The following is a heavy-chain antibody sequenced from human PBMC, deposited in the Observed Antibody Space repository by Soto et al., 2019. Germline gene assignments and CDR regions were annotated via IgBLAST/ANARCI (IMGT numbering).Heavy chain of an antibody. CDR2: ISGSGGST. Sequence: GGSLRLSCAASGFNFSSYAMSWVRQAPGKGLEWVSAISGSGGSTYYADSVKGRFTISRDNSKNTLYLQMNSLRAEDTAAYYCARVRPEYSSNWETPFSAYVDYWGQGTLVTDSS. CDR3: ARVRPEYSSNWETPFSAYVDY. J-gene: IGHJ4*02. D-gene: IGHD6-13*01. CDR1: GFNFSSYA. V-gene: IGHV3-23*01.